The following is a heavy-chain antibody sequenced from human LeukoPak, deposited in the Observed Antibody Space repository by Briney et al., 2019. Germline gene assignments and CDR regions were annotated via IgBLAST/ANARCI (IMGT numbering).Heavy chain of an antibody. CDR1: GFTFSSYA. Sequence: GGSLRLSCAASGFTFSSYAMSWVRQAPGKGLEWVSAISGSGGSTYYADSVKGRFTISRDNSKNTLYLQMNSLRAEDTAVYCCANNLRLNFDYWGQGTLVTVSS. J-gene: IGHJ4*02. V-gene: IGHV3-23*01. CDR3: ANNLRLNFDY. D-gene: IGHD3-3*01. CDR2: ISGSGGST.